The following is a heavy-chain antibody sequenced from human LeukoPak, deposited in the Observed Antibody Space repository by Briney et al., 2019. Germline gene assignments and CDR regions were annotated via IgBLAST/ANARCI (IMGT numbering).Heavy chain of an antibody. CDR2: IYSSGST. CDR1: GASISSGPYY. D-gene: IGHD6-13*01. J-gene: IGHJ4*02. CDR3: AKDGGYSRSPRVGY. Sequence: SETLSLTCTVSGASISSGPYYWSWIRQPAGKGLECIGRIYSSGSTNYNPSLKSRVVISADTSKNQYSLKLSSVTAADMGVYYCAKDGGYSRSPRVGYWGQGTLVTVSS. V-gene: IGHV4-61*02.